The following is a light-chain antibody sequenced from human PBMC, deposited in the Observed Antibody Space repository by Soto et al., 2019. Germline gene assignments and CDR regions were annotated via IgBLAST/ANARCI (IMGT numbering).Light chain of an antibody. V-gene: IGKV1-5*01. J-gene: IGKJ1*01. CDR1: QSVSTR. CDR2: DAS. CDR3: QQYQSYSET. Sequence: DIQMTQSPSTLSASVGDRVTITCRASQSVSTRLAWYQQKPGKAPKLLIYDASSLQTGVPSRFSDSGSGAEFTLTISSLQPDDFASYYCQQYQSYSETFGHGTKVEIK.